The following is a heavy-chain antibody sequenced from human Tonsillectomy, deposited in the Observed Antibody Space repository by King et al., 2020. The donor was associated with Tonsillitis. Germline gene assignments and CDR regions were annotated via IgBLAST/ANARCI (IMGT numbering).Heavy chain of an antibody. CDR3: ARSPTNYGGNSFDY. V-gene: IGHV1-8*01. Sequence: VQLVESGAEVKKPGASVKVSCKTSGYTFTNYDINWVRQAPGQGLQWVGWMNPNSRNTGYAQKFQGRVTMTWNTSITTAYMELSSLRSDDTAVFYFARSPTNYGGNSFDYWGQGTLVTVSS. CDR1: GYTFTNYD. J-gene: IGHJ4*02. CDR2: MNPNSRNT. D-gene: IGHD2-21*01.